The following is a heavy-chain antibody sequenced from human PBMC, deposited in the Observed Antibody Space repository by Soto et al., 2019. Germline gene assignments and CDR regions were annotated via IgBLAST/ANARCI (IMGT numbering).Heavy chain of an antibody. Sequence: QVQLQESGPGLVKPSATLSLTCTVSGGSVSSESHYWSWIRQTPGQGVEWIGSIYYTGSTNYTPSLKRRVTMSVDTSREQVSQRLRSVTRADTAVYYGARDPYDFRGGYYYYAMEVWGQGTKVPVSS. D-gene: IGHD3-3*01. J-gene: IGHJ6*02. CDR2: IYYTGST. CDR1: GGSVSSESHY. V-gene: IGHV4-61*01. CDR3: ARDPYDFRGGYYYYAMEV.